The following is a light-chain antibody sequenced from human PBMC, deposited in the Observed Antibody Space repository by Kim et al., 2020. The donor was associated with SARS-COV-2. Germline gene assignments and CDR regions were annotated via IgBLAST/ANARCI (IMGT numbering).Light chain of an antibody. CDR2: DAS. J-gene: IGKJ4*01. CDR3: QQYDKLPLT. CDR1: QGITNY. Sequence: DIQMTQSPSSLFASVGDRVTITCQASQGITNYVNWYQQKPGQAPKLLIYDASNLKTGVPSRFSGRGSGTDFTFTISSLQPEDIATYYCQQYDKLPLTFGGGTKVDIK. V-gene: IGKV1-33*01.